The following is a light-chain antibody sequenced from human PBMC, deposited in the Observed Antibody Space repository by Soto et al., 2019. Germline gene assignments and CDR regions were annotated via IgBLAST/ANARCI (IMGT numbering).Light chain of an antibody. CDR1: ISDVGGHGY. Sequence: QSVLTQPASVSGSPGQSITISYTGTISDVGGHGYVSWYQQHPGKAPKLMIYEVTYRPSGVSDRFSGSKSGNTASLTISGLQDADEADYYCFSFTSHSSHYVFGTGTKVTVL. J-gene: IGLJ1*01. CDR2: EVT. V-gene: IGLV2-14*01. CDR3: FSFTSHSSHYV.